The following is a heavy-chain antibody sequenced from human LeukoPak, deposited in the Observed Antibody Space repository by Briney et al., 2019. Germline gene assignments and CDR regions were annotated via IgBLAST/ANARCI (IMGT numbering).Heavy chain of an antibody. CDR2: INPSHGGT. CDR3: AREGPDFYYYMDV. CDR1: GYTFSDYY. Sequence: GASVKVSCKTSGYTFSDYYIHWVRQAPGQGREWVGWINPSHGGTYYAQKFQGRVTVTRDTSISTAYMELNRLRSDDTAVYFCAREGPDFYYYMDVWGKGTTITVSS. D-gene: IGHD2-21*02. V-gene: IGHV1-2*02. J-gene: IGHJ6*03.